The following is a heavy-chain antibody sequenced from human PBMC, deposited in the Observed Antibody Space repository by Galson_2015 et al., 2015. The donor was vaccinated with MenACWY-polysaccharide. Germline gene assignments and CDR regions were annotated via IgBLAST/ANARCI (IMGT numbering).Heavy chain of an antibody. J-gene: IGHJ4*02. V-gene: IGHV3-74*01. CDR1: EFTFSGYW. Sequence: SLRLSCAASEFTFSGYWMHWVRQAPGKGLVRVSRINGADSTTSCADSVKGRFTISRDNAQHMLYLQMNSLRAEDTAVYYCARGGDGYGNFDYWGQGILVTVSS. CDR3: ARGGDGYGNFDY. CDR2: INGADSTT. D-gene: IGHD5-24*01.